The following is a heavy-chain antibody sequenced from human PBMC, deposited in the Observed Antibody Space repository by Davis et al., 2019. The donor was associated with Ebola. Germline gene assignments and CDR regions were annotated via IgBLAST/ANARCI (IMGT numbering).Heavy chain of an antibody. Sequence: GESLKISCAASGFTFSIYGMHWVRQAPGKGLEWVAVISYDGSNKYYADSVKGRFTISRDNAKNSLYLQMNSLRAEDTAVYYCARDRYNWNYVGNFDYRGQGTLVTVSS. CDR2: ISYDGSNK. V-gene: IGHV3-33*05. D-gene: IGHD1-7*01. CDR1: GFTFSIYG. CDR3: ARDRYNWNYVGNFDY. J-gene: IGHJ4*02.